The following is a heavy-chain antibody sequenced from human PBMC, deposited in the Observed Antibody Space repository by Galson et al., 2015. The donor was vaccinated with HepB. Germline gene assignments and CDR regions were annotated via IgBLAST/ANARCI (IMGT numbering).Heavy chain of an antibody. CDR2: INSDGSSR. J-gene: IGHJ6*02. Sequence: SLRLSCAASGFTFRSYWMHWVRQAPGKGLVWVSRINSDGSSRSYADSVKGRFTISRDNAKNTLYLQMNSLRAEDTAVYYCARGRNDYGDDYYYGMDVWGQGTTVTVSS. D-gene: IGHD4/OR15-4a*01. CDR1: GFTFRSYW. V-gene: IGHV3-74*01. CDR3: ARGRNDYGDDYYYGMDV.